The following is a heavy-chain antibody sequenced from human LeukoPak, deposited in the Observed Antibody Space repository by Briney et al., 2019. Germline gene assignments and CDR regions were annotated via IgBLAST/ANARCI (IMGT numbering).Heavy chain of an antibody. J-gene: IGHJ2*01. CDR1: GGSISSGGYY. V-gene: IGHV4-30-2*01. CDR2: IYHSGST. D-gene: IGHD4-23*01. CDR3: ARGVGGNGWFFDL. Sequence: SETLSLTCTVSGGSISSGGYYWSWIRQPPGKGLEWIGYIYHSGSTYYNPSLKSRVTISVDTSKNQFSLKLSSVTAADTAVYYCARGVGGNGWFFDLWGRGTLVTVSS.